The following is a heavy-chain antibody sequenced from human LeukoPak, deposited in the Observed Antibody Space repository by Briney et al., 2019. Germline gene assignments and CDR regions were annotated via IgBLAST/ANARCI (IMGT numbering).Heavy chain of an antibody. J-gene: IGHJ4*02. Sequence: GGSLRLSCAASGFTFDDYAMHWARRAPGKGLEWVSGISWNSGSIGYADSVKGRFTISRDNAKNSLYLQMNSLRAEDTALYYCAKASYSSGWSSIDYWGQGTLVTVSS. V-gene: IGHV3-9*01. D-gene: IGHD6-19*01. CDR1: GFTFDDYA. CDR3: AKASYSSGWSSIDY. CDR2: ISWNSGSI.